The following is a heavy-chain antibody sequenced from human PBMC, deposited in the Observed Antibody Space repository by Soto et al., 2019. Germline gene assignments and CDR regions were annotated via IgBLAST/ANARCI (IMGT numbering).Heavy chain of an antibody. Sequence: EVQLVESGGGLVQPGRSLRLSCAASGFTFDDYAMHWVRQAPGKGLEWVSGISWNSGSIGYADSVKGRFTISRDNAKNSLYLQVNSLRAEDTALYYWARVAVAGRFDYWGQGTLVTVSS. D-gene: IGHD6-19*01. J-gene: IGHJ4*02. CDR1: GFTFDDYA. CDR2: ISWNSGSI. V-gene: IGHV3-9*01. CDR3: ARVAVAGRFDY.